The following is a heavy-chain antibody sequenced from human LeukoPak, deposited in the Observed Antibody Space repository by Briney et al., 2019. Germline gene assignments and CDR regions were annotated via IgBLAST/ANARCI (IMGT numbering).Heavy chain of an antibody. V-gene: IGHV3-15*07. D-gene: IGHD2-21*01. J-gene: IGHJ4*02. CDR3: ITPLPYSAQ. CDR1: GFTFSSYG. Sequence: GGSLRLSCAASGFTFSSYGMHWVRQAPGKGLEWVGRIKPKTDGETTEYAAPVKGRFSISRDDSKNMLYLQMNSLKTEDTAVYYCITPLPYSAQGGQGTLVTVSS. CDR2: IKPKTDGETT.